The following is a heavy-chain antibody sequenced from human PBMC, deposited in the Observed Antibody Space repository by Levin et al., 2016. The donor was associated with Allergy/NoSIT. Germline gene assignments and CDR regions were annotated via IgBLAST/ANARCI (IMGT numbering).Heavy chain of an antibody. D-gene: IGHD2-2*01. CDR2: ISSSSSII. CDR1: GFTFSSYS. Sequence: GESLKISCAASGFTFSSYSMNWVRQAPGKGLEWVSYISSSSSIIYYVDSVKGRFTISRDDAKNSLYLQMSSLRDEDTAIYYCARDSRYCSSISCYDYWGQGTLVTVSS. CDR3: ARDSRYCSSISCYDY. J-gene: IGHJ4*02. V-gene: IGHV3-48*02.